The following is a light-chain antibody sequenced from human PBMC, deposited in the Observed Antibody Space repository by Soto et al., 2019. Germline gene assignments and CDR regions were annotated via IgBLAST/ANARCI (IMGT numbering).Light chain of an antibody. V-gene: IGLV1-36*01. Sequence: QSVLTQPPSVSEAPRQRVTISCSGSYSNIGNNAVNWYQQFPGRAPKLLIYYDDLVPSGVSDRFSGSKSGTSASLAISGLQSEDEADYYCTTWDDTLDGWVFGGGTKLTVL. CDR2: YDD. CDR1: YSNIGNNA. J-gene: IGLJ3*02. CDR3: TTWDDTLDGWV.